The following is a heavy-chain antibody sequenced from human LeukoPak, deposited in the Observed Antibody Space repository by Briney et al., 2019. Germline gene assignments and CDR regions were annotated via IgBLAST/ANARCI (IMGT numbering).Heavy chain of an antibody. CDR2: ISYSGST. D-gene: IGHD6-6*01. CDR3: ARGGSRSYTSSTLDY. J-gene: IGHJ4*02. V-gene: IGHV4-59*01. Sequence: SETLSLTCSVSGGSINVYYWNWIRQSPGKGLEWIGSISYSGSTNYNSSLKSRVTISIDTSKNRFSLKVSSVTAADTAMCYCARGGSRSYTSSTLDYWGQGTLVTVSS. CDR1: GGSINVYY.